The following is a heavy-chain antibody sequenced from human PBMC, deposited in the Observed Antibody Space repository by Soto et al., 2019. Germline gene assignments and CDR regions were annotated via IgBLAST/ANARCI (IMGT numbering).Heavy chain of an antibody. CDR2: VWYDGSNK. CDR3: ASQLLTIGSFDF. J-gene: IGHJ4*02. CDR1: GFTFSSYA. D-gene: IGHD2-2*01. Sequence: VQLVESGGGVVQPGRSLRLSCAASGFTFSSYAMHWVRQAPGKGREWVAVVWYDGSNKYYADSVKGRFTISRDNSKNTLYLQMNCLRAEDTAVYYCASQLLTIGSFDFWGQGTLVTVSS. V-gene: IGHV3-30-3*01.